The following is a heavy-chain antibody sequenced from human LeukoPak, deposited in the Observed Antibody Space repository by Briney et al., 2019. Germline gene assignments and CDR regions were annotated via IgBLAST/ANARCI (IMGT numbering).Heavy chain of an antibody. V-gene: IGHV4-39*01. CDR2: IYYSGST. CDR1: GGSISSSSYY. D-gene: IGHD2-2*01. Sequence: SETLSLTCTVSGGSISSSSYYWGWIRQPPGKGLEWIGSIYYSGSTYYNPSLKSRVTISVDTSKNQFSLKLSSVTAADTAVYYCATVGYCSSTSCQAGDYWGQGTLVTVSS. CDR3: ATVGYCSSTSCQAGDY. J-gene: IGHJ4*02.